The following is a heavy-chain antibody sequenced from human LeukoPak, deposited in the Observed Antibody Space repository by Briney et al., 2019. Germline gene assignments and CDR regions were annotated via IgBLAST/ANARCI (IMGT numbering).Heavy chain of an antibody. Sequence: PGGSLRLSCAASGFTFSSHAMSWVRQAPGKGLEWVSAISGSGGSTYYADSVKGRFTISRDNSKNTLYLQMNSLRAEDTAVYYCAKIPYDYIWGSYRYRDDAFDIWGQGTMVTVSS. V-gene: IGHV3-23*01. CDR1: GFTFSSHA. J-gene: IGHJ3*02. CDR2: ISGSGGST. D-gene: IGHD3-16*02. CDR3: AKIPYDYIWGSYRYRDDAFDI.